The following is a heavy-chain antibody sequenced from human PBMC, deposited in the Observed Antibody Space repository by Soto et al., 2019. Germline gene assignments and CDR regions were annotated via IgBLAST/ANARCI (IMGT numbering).Heavy chain of an antibody. CDR2: IGGSGGST. D-gene: IGHD5-18*01. V-gene: IGHV3-23*01. CDR1: GFTFSSYA. Sequence: PGGSLRLSCAASGFTFSSYAMNWVRQAPGKGLEWVSTIGGSGGSTYYADSVKGRFTISRDNSKNTLYLQMNSLRAEDTAVYYCAKDLVPDTAIVGPLGYYYYGLDVWGQGTTVTVSS. J-gene: IGHJ6*02. CDR3: AKDLVPDTAIVGPLGYYYYGLDV.